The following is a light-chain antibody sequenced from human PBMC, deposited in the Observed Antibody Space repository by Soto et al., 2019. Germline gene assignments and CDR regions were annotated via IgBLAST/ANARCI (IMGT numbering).Light chain of an antibody. Sequence: EIVLTQSPGTLSLSPGERATLSCRASQSVRSERLAWYQQKSGQAPRLVIFDASFRASGVPERFRGSGSGTDFTLTITRLEPEDFAVYYCQEYAGPPPITFGRGTRLEIK. CDR3: QEYAGPPPIT. J-gene: IGKJ5*01. CDR1: QSVRSER. V-gene: IGKV3-20*01. CDR2: DAS.